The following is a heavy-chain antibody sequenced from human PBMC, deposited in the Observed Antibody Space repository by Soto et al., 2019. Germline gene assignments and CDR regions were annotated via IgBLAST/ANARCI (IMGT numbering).Heavy chain of an antibody. D-gene: IGHD4-4*01. CDR3: GRGGYRHYSAYYYYALDV. CDR1: GFTLGDYY. V-gene: IGHV3-72*01. J-gene: IGHJ6*02. Sequence: PGGSLRLSCVASGFTLGDYYVDWVRQAPGKGLEWVGRTRDKPNSYTTEYAASVEGRFTISRDDSKNSLYLQLNSLNTEDTAVYYCGRGGYRHYSAYYYYALDVWGQGTTVTVSS. CDR2: TRDKPNSYTT.